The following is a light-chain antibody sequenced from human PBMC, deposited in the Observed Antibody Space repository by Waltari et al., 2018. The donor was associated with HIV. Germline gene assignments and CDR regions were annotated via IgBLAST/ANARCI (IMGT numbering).Light chain of an antibody. CDR1: NIGRNS. Sequence: SYVLTQPPSVSVAPGQTPRIPCGGHNIGRNSVRWYQQKPGQAPVLVVYDDSDRPSGIPERFSGSNSGNTATLTISRVEAGDEADYHCQVWDSSSDHVLFGGGTKVTVL. J-gene: IGLJ2*01. CDR2: DDS. V-gene: IGLV3-21*02. CDR3: QVWDSSSDHVL.